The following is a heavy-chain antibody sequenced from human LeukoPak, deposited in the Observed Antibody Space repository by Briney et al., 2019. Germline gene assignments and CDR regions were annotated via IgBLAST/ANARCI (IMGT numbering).Heavy chain of an antibody. Sequence: GGSLRLSCAASGFTFSSYEMNWVRQAPGKGLQWVSYISSSGSTIYYADSVKGRFTISRDNAKDSLYLQMNSLRAEDTAVYYCAELGITMIGGVWGKGTTVTISS. J-gene: IGHJ6*04. V-gene: IGHV3-48*03. D-gene: IGHD3-10*02. CDR2: ISSSGSTI. CDR1: GFTFSSYE. CDR3: AELGITMIGGV.